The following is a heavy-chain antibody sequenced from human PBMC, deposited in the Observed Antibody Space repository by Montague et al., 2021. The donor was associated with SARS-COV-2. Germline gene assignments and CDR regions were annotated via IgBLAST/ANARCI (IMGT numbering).Heavy chain of an antibody. Sequence: SETQSLTCTVSGGSISSSSYYWGWIRQPPGKGPEWIGSIYYSGTTFYNPSLRSRVTMSVDTSKNQFSLRLSSVTAADTAVYYCARGRAARSITIFGVVNPAIRYYYYMDVGGKGTTVTVSS. J-gene: IGHJ6*03. CDR3: ARGRAARSITIFGVVNPAIRYYYYMDV. V-gene: IGHV4-39*01. CDR2: IYYSGTT. D-gene: IGHD3-3*01. CDR1: GGSISSSSYY.